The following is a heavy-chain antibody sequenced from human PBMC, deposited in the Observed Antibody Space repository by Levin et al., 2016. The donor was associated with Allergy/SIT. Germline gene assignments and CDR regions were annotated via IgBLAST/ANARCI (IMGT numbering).Heavy chain of an antibody. V-gene: IGHV3-74*01. J-gene: IGHJ4*02. Sequence: GGSLRLSCAASGFTFNTYWMEWVRQAPGKGLVWVSRVNGDGISAIYADSVKGRFTLSRDNSKNTLYLQMNSLRAEDTAVYYCAKDLSSPWYFNYFDNWGQGTLVTVSS. CDR1: GFTFNTYW. D-gene: IGHD6-13*01. CDR2: VNGDGISA. CDR3: AKDLSSPWYFNYFDN.